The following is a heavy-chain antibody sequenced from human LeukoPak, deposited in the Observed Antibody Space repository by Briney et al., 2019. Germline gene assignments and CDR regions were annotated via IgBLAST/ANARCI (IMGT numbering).Heavy chain of an antibody. D-gene: IGHD5-18*01. V-gene: IGHV3-23*01. CDR2: MSGSGGST. CDR3: ARGGQLWFSGYYFDY. J-gene: IGHJ4*02. Sequence: GGSLRLSCAASGFTFSIYAISSGRQAPGKGLEWVSGMSGSGGSTYYADSVKGRFTISRDNSKNTLCLQMNSLRAEDTAVYYCARGGQLWFSGYYFDYWGQGTLVTVSS. CDR1: GFTFSIYA.